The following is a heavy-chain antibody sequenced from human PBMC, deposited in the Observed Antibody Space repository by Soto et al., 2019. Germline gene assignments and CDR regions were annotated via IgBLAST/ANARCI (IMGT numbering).Heavy chain of an antibody. CDR3: ARDSPPYWYFDL. CDR1: GFTVSSNY. Sequence: EVQLVESGGGLIQPGGSLRLSCAASGFTVSSNYMSWVRQAPGKGLGWVSVIYSGGSTYYADSVKGRFTISRDNSKNTLDLQMNSLRAEDTAVYFCARDSPPYWYFDLWGRGTLVTVSS. V-gene: IGHV3-53*01. CDR2: IYSGGST. J-gene: IGHJ2*01.